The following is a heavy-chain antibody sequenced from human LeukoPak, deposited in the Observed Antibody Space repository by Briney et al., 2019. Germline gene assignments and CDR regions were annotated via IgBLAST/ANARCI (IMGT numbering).Heavy chain of an antibody. D-gene: IGHD2-2*01. CDR3: ARHQADSYYFDY. J-gene: IGHJ4*02. V-gene: IGHV1-69*04. Sequence: SVKVSCKASGGTFSSYAISWVRQAPGQGLEWMGRIIPILGIANYAQKFQGRVTITADKSTSTAYMELSSLRSEDTAVYYCARHQADSYYFDYWGQGTLVTVSS. CDR2: IIPILGIA. CDR1: GGTFSSYA.